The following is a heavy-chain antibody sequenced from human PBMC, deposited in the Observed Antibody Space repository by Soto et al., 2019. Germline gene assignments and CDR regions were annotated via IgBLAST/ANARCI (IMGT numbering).Heavy chain of an antibody. CDR2: MNPSGERT. CDR3: ARGRGYSGDDLQEDGFDV. J-gene: IGHJ3*01. D-gene: IGHD5-12*01. CDR1: GYTFSSFY. V-gene: IGHV1-46*01. Sequence: QVQLMQSGTEVKEPGASVNLSCKASGYTFSSFYIHWVRQAPGQGLEWVGIMNPSGERTNYAQNFQGRVTMTRDTATSTVYMELSSLRSEDTAVYYCARGRGYSGDDLQEDGFDVWGQGTMVTVS.